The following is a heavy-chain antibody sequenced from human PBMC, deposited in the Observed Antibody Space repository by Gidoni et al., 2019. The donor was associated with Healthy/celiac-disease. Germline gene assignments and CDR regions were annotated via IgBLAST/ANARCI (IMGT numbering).Heavy chain of an antibody. J-gene: IGHJ2*01. CDR2: IYDTGRT. CDR1: GGSISSSSYY. V-gene: IGHV4-39*01. D-gene: IGHD2-15*01. CDR3: ARRGDIVGAPGWYFDL. Sequence: QLQLQESGQGLVKPSETLSLTCTVSGGSISSSSYYWGWIRQPPGKGLDWIVSIYDTGRTYYNPSLKSRVTISVDTSKNQFSLKLSSVTAADTAVYYCARRGDIVGAPGWYFDLWGRGTLVTVSS.